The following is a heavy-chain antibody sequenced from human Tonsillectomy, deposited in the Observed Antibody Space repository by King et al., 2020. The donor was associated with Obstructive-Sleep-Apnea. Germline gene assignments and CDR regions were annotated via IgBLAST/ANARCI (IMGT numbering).Heavy chain of an antibody. CDR1: GGSISSSSYY. V-gene: IGHV4-39*07. CDR3: ARANSGSYGAFDH. CDR2: IYYSGST. Sequence: QLQESGPGLVKPSETLSLTCIVSGGSISSSSYYWGWIRQPPGKGLEWIGRIYYSGSTYYNPSLKSRVTISVDTSKNQFSVKLSSVTAADTAVYYCARANSGSYGAFDHWGQGTLATVSS. D-gene: IGHD1-26*01. J-gene: IGHJ4*02.